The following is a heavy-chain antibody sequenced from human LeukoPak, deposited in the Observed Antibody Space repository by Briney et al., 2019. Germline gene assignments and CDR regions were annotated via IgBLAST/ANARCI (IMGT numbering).Heavy chain of an antibody. J-gene: IGHJ4*02. Sequence: EASVTVSCKASGYTFTSYDISWVRQATGQGLEWMGWVSPYSVNTVYAQKFQGRVTMTRNTSIGTAYMDLSSLRSEDTAVYYCARGYYDSSGYYFDYWGPGTLVTVSS. D-gene: IGHD3-22*01. CDR3: ARGYYDSSGYYFDY. CDR1: GYTFTSYD. CDR2: VSPYSVNT. V-gene: IGHV1-8*01.